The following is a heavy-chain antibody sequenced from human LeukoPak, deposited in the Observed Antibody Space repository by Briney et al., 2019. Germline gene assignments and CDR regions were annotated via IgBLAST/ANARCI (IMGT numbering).Heavy chain of an antibody. V-gene: IGHV3-11*01. CDR1: GFTFSDYY. D-gene: IGHD2-2*01. CDR3: AAGPCHCSSGIDY. J-gene: IGHJ4*02. CDR2: ISSSGSTI. Sequence: GGSLRLSCAASGFTFSDYYMSWIRQAPGKGLEWVSYISSSGSTIYYADSVKGRFTISRDNAKNSLYLQMNILRSEDTAVYYCAAGPCHCSSGIDYWGQGTLVTVSS.